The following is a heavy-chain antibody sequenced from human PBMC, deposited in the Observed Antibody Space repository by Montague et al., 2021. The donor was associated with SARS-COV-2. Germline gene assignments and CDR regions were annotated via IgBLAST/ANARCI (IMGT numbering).Heavy chain of an antibody. CDR1: GAWISGSY. Sequence: SETLSLTCSILGAWISGSYWNWIRLHPGKGLKWFGYICFSRSTNYNPSLKSRVTISVDTSKNQFSLKLSSVTAADTAVYYCASQVPDFWSGIDYWGQGTLVTVSS. CDR2: ICFSRST. J-gene: IGHJ4*02. V-gene: IGHV4-59*01. CDR3: ASQVPDFWSGIDY. D-gene: IGHD3-3*01.